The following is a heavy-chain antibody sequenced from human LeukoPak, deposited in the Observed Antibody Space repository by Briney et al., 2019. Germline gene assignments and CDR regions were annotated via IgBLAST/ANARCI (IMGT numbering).Heavy chain of an antibody. D-gene: IGHD5-18*01. V-gene: IGHV4-34*01. CDR1: GGSFSGYY. CDR2: INHSGST. Sequence: PSETLSLTCAVYGGSFSGYYWSWIRQPPGKGLDWIGEINHSGSTNYNPSLKSRVTISVDTSKNQFSLKLSSVTAADTAVYYCARGPQGTWIQLWKFDYWGQGTLVTVSS. CDR3: ARGPQGTWIQLWKFDY. J-gene: IGHJ4*02.